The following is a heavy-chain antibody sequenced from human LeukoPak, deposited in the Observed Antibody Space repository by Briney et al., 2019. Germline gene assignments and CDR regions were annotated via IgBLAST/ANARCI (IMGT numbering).Heavy chain of an antibody. CDR2: ISGSGGST. CDR1: GFTFSSYA. Sequence: GGSLSLSCAASGFTFSSYAMSWVRPAPGKGLEWVSAISGSGGSTYYADSVKGRFTISRDNSKNTLYLQMNSLRAEDTAVYYCAKDGKASDYFDYWGQGTLVTVSS. J-gene: IGHJ4*02. D-gene: IGHD4-23*01. CDR3: AKDGKASDYFDY. V-gene: IGHV3-23*01.